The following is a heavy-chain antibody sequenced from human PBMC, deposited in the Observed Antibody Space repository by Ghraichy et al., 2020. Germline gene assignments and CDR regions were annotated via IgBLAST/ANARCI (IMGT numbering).Heavy chain of an antibody. V-gene: IGHV4-59*08. CDR3: AGIAAAGPLGY. CDR1: GGSISSYY. CDR2: IYYSGST. D-gene: IGHD6-13*01. J-gene: IGHJ4*02. Sequence: SETLSPTCTVSGGSISSYYWSWIRQPPGKGLEWIGYIYYSGSTNYNPSLKSRVTISVDTSKNQFSLKLSSVTAADTAVYYCAGIAAAGPLGYWGQGTLVTVSS.